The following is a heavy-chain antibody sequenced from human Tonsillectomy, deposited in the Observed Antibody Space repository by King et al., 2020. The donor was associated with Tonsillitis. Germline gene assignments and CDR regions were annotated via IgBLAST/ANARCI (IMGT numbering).Heavy chain of an antibody. V-gene: IGHV3-30*02. CDR3: SYYAYGMDV. Sequence: VQLVESGGGVVQPGGSLRLSCAASGFTFSSYGIHWVRQAPGKGLEWVAFILDDGSNKYYAESVKGRFIISRDNSKNTLYLQKNSLRAEDTAVYYCSYYAYGMDVWGQGTTVTVSS. CDR1: GFTFSSYG. CDR2: ILDDGSNK. J-gene: IGHJ6*02.